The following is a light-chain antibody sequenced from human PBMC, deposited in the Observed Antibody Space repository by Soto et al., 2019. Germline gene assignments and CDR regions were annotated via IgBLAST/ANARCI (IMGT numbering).Light chain of an antibody. J-gene: IGKJ1*01. CDR2: KAS. Sequence: DIQMTQSPSTLSASVGDRVTITCRASQSISSWLAWYQQKPGKAPKLLIYKASSLESGVPSRFSGSGSGTEITLTISSQQADDFATYYCQQYNSYSRAFGQGTKVEIK. CDR1: QSISSW. CDR3: QQYNSYSRA. V-gene: IGKV1-5*03.